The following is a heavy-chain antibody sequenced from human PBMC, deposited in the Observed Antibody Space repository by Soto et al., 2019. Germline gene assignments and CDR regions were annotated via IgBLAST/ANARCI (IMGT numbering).Heavy chain of an antibody. CDR2: IYYSGST. J-gene: IGHJ5*02. CDR1: GGSISSSSYY. CDR3: ARHYNINWFDP. V-gene: IGHV4-39*01. Sequence: PSETLSLTCTVSGGSISSSSYYWGWIRQPPGKGLEWIETIYYSGSTYYNPSLKSRVTISVDTSKNQFSLKLSSVTAADTAVYYCARHYNINWFDPWGQGTLVTVSS. D-gene: IGHD3-10*01.